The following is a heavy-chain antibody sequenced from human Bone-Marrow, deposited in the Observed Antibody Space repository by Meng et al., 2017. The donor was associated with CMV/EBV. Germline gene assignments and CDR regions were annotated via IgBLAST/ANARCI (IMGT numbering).Heavy chain of an antibody. V-gene: IGHV1-69*04. CDR1: GGTFSSYT. CDR3: ARDTLSWNFDY. Sequence: SVKVSCKVSGGTFSSYTISWVRQAPGQGLEWMGRIIPILGIANYAQKFQGRVTITADKSTSTAYMELSSLRSEDTAVYYCARDTLSWNFDYWGQGTLVTVSS. D-gene: IGHD6-13*01. J-gene: IGHJ4*02. CDR2: IIPILGIA.